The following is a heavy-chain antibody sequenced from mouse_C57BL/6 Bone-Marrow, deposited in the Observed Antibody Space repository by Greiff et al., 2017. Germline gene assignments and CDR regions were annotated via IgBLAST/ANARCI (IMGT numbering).Heavy chain of an antibody. CDR1: GFTFTDYY. D-gene: IGHD1-1*01. CDR2: IRNKANGYTT. Sequence: DVMLVESGGGLVQPGGSLSLSCAASGFTFTDYYMSWVRQPPGKPLEWLGFIRNKANGYTTEYSASVQGRFTISSDNSHSILYLQMNARRAEDSASCYCARYYYCSSYVAWFAYWGQGTLVTVSA. J-gene: IGHJ3*01. CDR3: ARYYYCSSYVAWFAY. V-gene: IGHV7-3*01.